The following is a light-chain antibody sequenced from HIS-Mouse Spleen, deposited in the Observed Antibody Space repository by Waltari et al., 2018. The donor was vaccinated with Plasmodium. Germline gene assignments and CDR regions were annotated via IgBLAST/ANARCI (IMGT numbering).Light chain of an antibody. V-gene: IGLV3-27*01. CDR3: YSAADNNLV. CDR2: KAS. CDR1: VLAQTY. J-gene: IGLJ3*02. Sequence: SYELTQPSSVSVSPGQTARITCSGDVLAQTYARWFQQKPGQAPVLVIYKASERPSGIPERFSGSSSGTTVTLTISGAQVEDEADYYCYSAADNNLVFGGGTKLTVL.